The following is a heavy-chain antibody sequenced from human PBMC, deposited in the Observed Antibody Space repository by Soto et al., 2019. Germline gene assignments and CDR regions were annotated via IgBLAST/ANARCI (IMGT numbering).Heavy chain of an antibody. CDR1: GDSISASS. J-gene: IGHJ4*02. V-gene: IGHV4-59*01. Sequence: SETLSLTCTVSGDSISASSWSWVRQPPGKGLEWIGNIHYNGNTKYNPSLKSRVTMSVGTSKNQFSLKLISVTAADTAKYFCAREGNLGRWLQPLDFWGQGTLVTVSS. D-gene: IGHD5-12*01. CDR2: IHYNGNT. CDR3: AREGNLGRWLQPLDF.